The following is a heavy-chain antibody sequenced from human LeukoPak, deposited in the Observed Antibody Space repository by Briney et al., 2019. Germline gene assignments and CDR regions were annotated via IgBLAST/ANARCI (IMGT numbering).Heavy chain of an antibody. CDR3: ARDQGYFDH. CDR1: GGSVSSYY. V-gene: IGHV4-59*02. Sequence: SETLSLTCTVSGGSVSSYYWSWIRQPPGKGLEWIGYIYYSGSTNYNPSLKSRVTISVDTSKNQFSLKLSSVTAADTAVYYCARDQGYFDHWGQGTLVTVSS. CDR2: IYYSGST. J-gene: IGHJ4*02.